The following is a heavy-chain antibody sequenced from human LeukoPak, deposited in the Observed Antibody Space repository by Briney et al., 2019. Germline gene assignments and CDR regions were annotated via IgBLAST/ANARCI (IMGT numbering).Heavy chain of an antibody. V-gene: IGHV3-73*01. D-gene: IGHD2-2*01. J-gene: IGHJ5*02. CDR2: IRSKANSYAT. CDR1: GFTFSGSA. Sequence: GGSLKLSCAASGFTFSGSAMHWVRQASGKGLEWVGRIRSKANSYATAYAASVKGRFTISRDDSKNTAYLQMNSLRAEDTAVYYCARGGYCSSTSCYPSWFDPWGQGTLVTVSS. CDR3: ARGGYCSSTSCYPSWFDP.